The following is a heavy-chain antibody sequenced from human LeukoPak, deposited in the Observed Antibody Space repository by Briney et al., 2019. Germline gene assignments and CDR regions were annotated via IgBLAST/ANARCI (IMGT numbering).Heavy chain of an antibody. CDR2: IFPGESDT. V-gene: IGHV5-51*01. J-gene: IGHJ4*02. D-gene: IGHD6-13*01. CDR3: ASLAGYSNSWYPNYFDY. CDR1: GYTFTNYW. Sequence: GESLKISCKGYGYTFTNYWIGWLRQVPGKGLEWMGIIFPGESDTRYSPSFQGQVTISSDKSISTAYLQWSSLKASDTAMYYCASLAGYSNSWYPNYFDYWGQGTLVTVSS.